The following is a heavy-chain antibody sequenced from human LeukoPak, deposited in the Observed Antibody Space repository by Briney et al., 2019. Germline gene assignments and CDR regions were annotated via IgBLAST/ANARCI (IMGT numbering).Heavy chain of an antibody. CDR3: ARADGRHYGIKEY. J-gene: IGHJ1*01. V-gene: IGHV3-7*04. CDR2: MNQDGSEK. D-gene: IGHD4-17*01. Sequence: GGSLRLSCVVSGVTFSSYNMNGVRLAPGKGLDWVANMNQDGSEKYYLDSVKGLFTISSDNAKNTLSLQMNSLRAENAGLYYCARADGRHYGIKEYWGQGPLVTVSS. CDR1: GVTFSSYN.